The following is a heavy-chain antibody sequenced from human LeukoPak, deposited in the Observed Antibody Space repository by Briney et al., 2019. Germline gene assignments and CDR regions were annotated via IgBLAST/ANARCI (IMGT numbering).Heavy chain of an antibody. CDR2: INANRGGA. V-gene: IGHV1-2*02. CDR3: ARGLSLNDY. CDR1: GDTFTEYY. Sequence: ASLKVSCKASGDTFTEYYMHWVRQAPGQGLEWMGWINANRGGANNAENLQSRVTMARDTAIRTPYMEMSRLREDDTALYYCARGLSLNDYWGQGTLGTGSS. J-gene: IGHJ4*02. D-gene: IGHD6-19*01.